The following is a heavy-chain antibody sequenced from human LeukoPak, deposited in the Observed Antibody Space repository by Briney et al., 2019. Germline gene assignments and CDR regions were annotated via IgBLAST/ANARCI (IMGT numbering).Heavy chain of an antibody. D-gene: IGHD4-17*01. Sequence: GGSLRLSCAASGFTFSDYYMSWIRQAPGKGLEWVSYISSSGSTIYYADSVKGRFTISRDNAKNSLYLQTNSLRAEDTAVYYCARDQDYGDYDGLDYWGQGTLVTVSS. CDR2: ISSSGSTI. CDR3: ARDQDYGDYDGLDY. CDR1: GFTFSDYY. V-gene: IGHV3-11*01. J-gene: IGHJ4*02.